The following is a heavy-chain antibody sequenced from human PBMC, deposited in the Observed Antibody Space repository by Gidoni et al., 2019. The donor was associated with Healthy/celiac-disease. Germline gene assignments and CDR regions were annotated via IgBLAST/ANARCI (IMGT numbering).Heavy chain of an antibody. Sequence: QVQLVESGGGVVQPGRSLRLSCAASGFTFSSYAMHWGRQAPGKGLEWVAVISYDGSNKYYADSVKGRFTISRDNSKNTLYLQMNSLRAEDTAVYYCARDLSRKISSSWYRVGVGMDVWGQGTTVTVSS. CDR1: GFTFSSYA. D-gene: IGHD6-13*01. J-gene: IGHJ6*02. V-gene: IGHV3-30*01. CDR2: ISYDGSNK. CDR3: ARDLSRKISSSWYRVGVGMDV.